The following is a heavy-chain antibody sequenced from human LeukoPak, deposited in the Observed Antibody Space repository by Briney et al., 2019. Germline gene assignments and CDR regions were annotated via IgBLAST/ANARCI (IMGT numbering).Heavy chain of an antibody. J-gene: IGHJ4*02. D-gene: IGHD2-2*02. Sequence: GGSLRLSCAASGFTFDDYAMHWVRQAPGKGLEWASGISWNSGSIGYADSVKGRFTISRDNAKNSLYLQMNSLRAEDTALYYCAKDVHSGGYCSSNSCYTFDYWGQGNLVTVSS. V-gene: IGHV3-9*01. CDR3: AKDVHSGGYCSSNSCYTFDY. CDR2: ISWNSGSI. CDR1: GFTFDDYA.